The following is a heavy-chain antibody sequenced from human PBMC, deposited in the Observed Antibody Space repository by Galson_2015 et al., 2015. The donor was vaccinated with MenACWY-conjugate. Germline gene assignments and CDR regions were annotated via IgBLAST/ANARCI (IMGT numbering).Heavy chain of an antibody. CDR2: IYFSGST. CDR1: GGSISSYY. J-gene: IGHJ4*02. CDR3: ARSPLRDCTATACYTFDY. Sequence: ETLSLTCTVSGGSISSYYWSWIRQPPGKGLEWIGYIYFSGSTNSNPSLESRVTLSVDTSKSQFSLKLSSVTAADMAVYYCARSPLRDCTATACYTFDYWGQGTLVTVSS. D-gene: IGHD2-2*02. V-gene: IGHV4-59*01.